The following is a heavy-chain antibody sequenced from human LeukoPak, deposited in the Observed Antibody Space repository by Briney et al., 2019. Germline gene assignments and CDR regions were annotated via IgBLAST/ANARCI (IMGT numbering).Heavy chain of an antibody. J-gene: IGHJ4*02. D-gene: IGHD3-10*01. CDR3: ALLWFGELYFSDERDY. Sequence: GGSLRLSCAASGFTFSTYAMSWVRQAPGKGLEWVSTISGSGVGTHYADSVKGRFTISRDNSKNTLYLQMNSLRAEDTAVYWCALLWFGELYFSDERDYWGQGTLVTVSS. CDR1: GFTFSTYA. V-gene: IGHV3-23*01. CDR2: ISGSGVGT.